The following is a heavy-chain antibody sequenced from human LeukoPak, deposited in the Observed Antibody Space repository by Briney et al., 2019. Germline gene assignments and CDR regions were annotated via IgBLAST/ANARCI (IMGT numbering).Heavy chain of an antibody. CDR1: GGSFSGYY. V-gene: IGHV4-59*01. Sequence: SETLSLTCAVYGGSFSGYYWSWIRQPPGKGLEWIGYIYYSGSTNYNPSLKSRVTISVDTSKNQFSLKLSSVTAADTAVYYCARGGDYYDSSGYGLDIWGQGTMVTVSS. D-gene: IGHD3-22*01. CDR2: IYYSGST. CDR3: ARGGDYYDSSGYGLDI. J-gene: IGHJ3*02.